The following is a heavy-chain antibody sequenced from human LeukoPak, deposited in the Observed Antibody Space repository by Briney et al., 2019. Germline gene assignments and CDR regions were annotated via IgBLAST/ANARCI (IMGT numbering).Heavy chain of an antibody. V-gene: IGHV3-23*01. CDR1: GFTFTTYA. CDR2: ISYSGEST. J-gene: IGHJ4*02. Sequence: GGSLRLSCAASGFTFTTYAMNWVRQAPGKGLEWVSGISYSGESTYYADSVKGRSTISRDNSKNTLSLQMNSLRAEDTAIYYCAKARGYSSSSSFDSWGQGTLVTVSS. CDR3: AKARGYSSSSSFDS. D-gene: IGHD6-13*01.